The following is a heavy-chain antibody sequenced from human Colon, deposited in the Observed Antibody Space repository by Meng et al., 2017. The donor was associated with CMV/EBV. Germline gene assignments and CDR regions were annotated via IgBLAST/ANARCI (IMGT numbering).Heavy chain of an antibody. CDR2: INNNTGKP. J-gene: IGHJ4*02. D-gene: IGHD2/OR15-2a*01. CDR3: ARGGRACNSNGCYIDYLEY. Sequence: LTKYAMNWVRQGPGRGLEWMGWINNNTGKPTYAKGIKRRCVFYLETSVSTAYLQINSLKAEDTAVYYGARGGRACNSNGCYIDYLEYWGQGTLVTVSS. V-gene: IGHV7-4-1*02. CDR1: LTKYA.